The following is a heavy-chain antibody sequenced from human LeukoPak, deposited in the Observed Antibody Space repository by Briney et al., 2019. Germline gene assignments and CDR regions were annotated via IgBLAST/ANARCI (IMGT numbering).Heavy chain of an antibody. Sequence: PSETLSLTCTVSGGSITNYYWSWIRQPAGKGLEWIGRIYTSGSTNYNPSLKTRVTMSVDTSKNQFSLKLSPVTAADTAVYYCARDGDTTVFDYWGQGTLVTVSS. CDR3: ARDGDTTVFDY. CDR2: IYTSGST. CDR1: GGSITNYY. D-gene: IGHD4-17*01. J-gene: IGHJ4*02. V-gene: IGHV4-4*07.